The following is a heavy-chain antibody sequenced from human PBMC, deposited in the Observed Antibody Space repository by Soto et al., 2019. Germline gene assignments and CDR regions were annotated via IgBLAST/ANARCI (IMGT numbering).Heavy chain of an antibody. D-gene: IGHD6-13*01. V-gene: IGHV3-21*01. CDR3: ARDPPRYSSSKDGTDY. CDR2: ISSSSSYI. Sequence: GGSLRLSCAASGFTFSSYSMNWVRQAPGKGLEWVSSISSSSSYIYYADSVKGRFTISRDNAKNSLYLQMNSLRAEDTAVYYCARDPPRYSSSKDGTDYWGQGTLVTVSS. CDR1: GFTFSSYS. J-gene: IGHJ4*02.